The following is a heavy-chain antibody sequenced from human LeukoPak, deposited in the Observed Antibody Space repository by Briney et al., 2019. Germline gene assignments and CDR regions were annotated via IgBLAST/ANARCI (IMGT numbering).Heavy chain of an antibody. Sequence: SETLSLTCTVSGYSISRGYYWGWIRQPPGKGLEWIGSIYHSGSTYYNPSLKSRVTISVDTSKNQFSLKLSSVTAADTAVYYCASSSWLRDANFDSWGQGTLVTVSS. CDR2: IYHSGST. V-gene: IGHV4-38-2*02. CDR1: GYSISRGYY. D-gene: IGHD6-13*01. J-gene: IGHJ4*02. CDR3: ASSSWLRDANFDS.